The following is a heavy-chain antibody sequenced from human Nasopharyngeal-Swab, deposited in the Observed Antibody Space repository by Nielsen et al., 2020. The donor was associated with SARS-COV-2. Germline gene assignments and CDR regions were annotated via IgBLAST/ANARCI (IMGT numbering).Heavy chain of an antibody. V-gene: IGHV3-30*18. CDR2: ISYDGSNK. CDR1: GFTFSSYG. J-gene: IGHJ6*02. D-gene: IGHD5-18*01. Sequence: LKISCAASGFTFSSYGMHWVRQAPGKGLEWVAVISYDGSNKYYADSVKGRFTISRDNSKNTLYLQMNSLRAEDTAVYYCAKDGDSGYSYGSYYGMDVWGQGTTVTVSS. CDR3: AKDGDSGYSYGSYYGMDV.